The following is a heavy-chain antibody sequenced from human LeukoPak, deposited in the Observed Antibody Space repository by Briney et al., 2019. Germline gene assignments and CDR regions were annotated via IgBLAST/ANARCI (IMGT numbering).Heavy chain of an antibody. CDR1: GFTFSSEA. V-gene: IGHV3-23*01. J-gene: IGHJ4*02. CDR3: AKVRSGSSSWALRVFDY. D-gene: IGHD6-13*01. CDR2: ISPAGGTT. Sequence: GGSLRLSCAVSGFTFSSEAMGWVRQLPGGGLEWVSTISPAGGTTYYAESMKGRFTISRDNSKSTLYLQMNSLRVEDTAVYYCAKVRSGSSSWALRVFDYWGQGALVTVSS.